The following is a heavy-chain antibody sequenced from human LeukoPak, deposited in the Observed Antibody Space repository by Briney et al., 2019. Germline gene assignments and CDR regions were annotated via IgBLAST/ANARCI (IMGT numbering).Heavy chain of an antibody. CDR2: IASDGSST. CDR3: ARGLYGSGSPYGGNFDF. Sequence: GGSLRLSCAASGFTFSSYWMNWVRQAPGKGLVWVSRIASDGSSTTYADSVKGRFSISRDNAKNTLYLQMNSLRVEDTAVYYCARGLYGSGSPYGGNFDFWGQGTLVTVSS. V-gene: IGHV3-74*01. CDR1: GFTFSSYW. J-gene: IGHJ4*02. D-gene: IGHD3-10*01.